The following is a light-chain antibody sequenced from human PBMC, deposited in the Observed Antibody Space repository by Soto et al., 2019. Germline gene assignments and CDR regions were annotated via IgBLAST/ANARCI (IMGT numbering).Light chain of an antibody. CDR2: ATS. J-gene: IGKJ4*01. CDR3: QQSYSSPSGLT. V-gene: IGKV1-39*01. Sequence: DIQMTQSPSTLSSSVGDRVTITCRASQSISSWLAWYQQKPGKAPKLLIYATSSMQSGVPSRFSGSGYGTDFTLTISSLQPEDFATYYCQQSYSSPSGLTFGGGTKVDIK. CDR1: QSISSW.